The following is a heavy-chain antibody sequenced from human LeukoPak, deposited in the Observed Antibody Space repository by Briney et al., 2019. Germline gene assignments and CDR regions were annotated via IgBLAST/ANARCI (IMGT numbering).Heavy chain of an antibody. CDR1: GYSISSGYY. J-gene: IGHJ4*02. D-gene: IGHD2-21*02. CDR3: ARVVGSSQVTYYFDY. Sequence: PSETLSLTCTVSGYSISSGYYWGWIRQPPGKGLEWIGSIYHSGSTYYNPSLKSRVTISVDTSKNQFSLKLSSVTAADTAVYYCARVVGSSQVTYYFDYWGQGTLVTVSS. CDR2: IYHSGST. V-gene: IGHV4-38-2*02.